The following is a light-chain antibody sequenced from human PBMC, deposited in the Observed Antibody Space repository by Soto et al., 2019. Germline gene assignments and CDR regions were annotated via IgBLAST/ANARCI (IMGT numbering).Light chain of an antibody. CDR2: AAS. Sequence: DIQMTQSPSSLSASVGDRVTITCRASQTSSNWLAWYQQKPGRAPKLLIYAASTLESGVPSRFSGRGSGTEFILTTSSLQPDDFATYYCQHSNSHLCTFGQGTKLEIK. J-gene: IGKJ2*02. V-gene: IGKV1-5*01. CDR1: QTSSNW. CDR3: QHSNSHLCT.